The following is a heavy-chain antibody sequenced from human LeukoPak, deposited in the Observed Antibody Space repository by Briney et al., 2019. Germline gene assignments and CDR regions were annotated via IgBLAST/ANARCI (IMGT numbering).Heavy chain of an antibody. V-gene: IGHV3-53*01. Sequence: GGSLRLSCAAPGFTVSSNYMSWVRQAPGKGLEWVSVIYSGGSTYYADSVKGRFTISRDNSKNTLYLQMNSLRAEDTAVYYCARGGYSYGIPENWFDPWGQGTLVTVSS. CDR1: GFTVSSNY. CDR2: IYSGGST. D-gene: IGHD5-18*01. J-gene: IGHJ5*02. CDR3: ARGGYSYGIPENWFDP.